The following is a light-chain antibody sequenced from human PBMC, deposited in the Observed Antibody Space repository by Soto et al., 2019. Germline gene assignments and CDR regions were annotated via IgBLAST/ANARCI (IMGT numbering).Light chain of an antibody. J-gene: IGLJ2*01. CDR1: SSNIGSNY. V-gene: IGLV1-47*02. CDR2: SNN. CDR3: AAWDDSLSGLVV. Sequence: QSVLTQPPSASGTPGQRVTMSCSGSSSNIGSNYVYWYQQIPGTAPRLLIYSNNQRPAGVPDRFSGSKSGTSASLAISGLRSEDEADYYCAAWDDSLSGLVVFGGGTQLTVL.